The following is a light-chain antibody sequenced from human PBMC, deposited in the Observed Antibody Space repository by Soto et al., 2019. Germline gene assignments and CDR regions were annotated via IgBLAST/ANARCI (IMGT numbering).Light chain of an antibody. Sequence: QSVLTQPPSVSGAPGQTVTISCSGTSSNFGAGYDAHWYQQLPGTAPKLLIYANSNRPSGVPDRFSGSKSGTSASLAITGLQAEDEADYYCQSYDNSLSGSRVFGGGTQLTVL. CDR2: ANS. CDR1: SSNFGAGYD. CDR3: QSYDNSLSGSRV. J-gene: IGLJ3*02. V-gene: IGLV1-40*01.